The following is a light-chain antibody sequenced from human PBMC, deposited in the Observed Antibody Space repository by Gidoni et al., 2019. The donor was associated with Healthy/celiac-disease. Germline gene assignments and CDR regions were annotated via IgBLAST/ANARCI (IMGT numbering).Light chain of an antibody. Sequence: QSVLTQPPSVSGAPRQRVTISCTGSSSNIGAGNDVHRYQQLPATAPKLLIYGNSNRPSGVPDRFSGSKSGTSASLAITGLQAEDEADYYCQSYDSSLSGYVFGTGTKVTVL. CDR3: QSYDSSLSGYV. CDR2: GNS. J-gene: IGLJ1*01. V-gene: IGLV1-40*01. CDR1: SSNIGAGND.